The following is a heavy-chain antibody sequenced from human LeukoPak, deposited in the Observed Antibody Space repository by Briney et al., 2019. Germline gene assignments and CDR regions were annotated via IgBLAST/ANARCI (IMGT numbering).Heavy chain of an antibody. CDR2: INTNTGNP. Sequence: ASVKVSCKASGYTFISYAMNWVRQAPGQGVEWMGWINTNTGNPTYAQGFTGRFVFSLDTSVSTAYLQISSLKAEDTAIYYCARKRSAYSSGWFDDYYYYMDVWDKGTTVTVSS. V-gene: IGHV7-4-1*02. CDR3: ARKRSAYSSGWFDDYYYYMDV. CDR1: GYTFISYA. J-gene: IGHJ6*03. D-gene: IGHD6-19*01.